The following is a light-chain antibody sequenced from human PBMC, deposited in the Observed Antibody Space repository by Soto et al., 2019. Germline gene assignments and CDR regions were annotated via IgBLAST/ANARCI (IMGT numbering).Light chain of an antibody. Sequence: DIQMTQSPSSLSASVGDRVTITCRASQSISSWLAWYQQKPGKAPKLLIYKASSLESGVPSRFSGSGSGTEFTLTISSLQPHDFATYYCQQYHSPSWTFGQGTKVDIK. V-gene: IGKV1-5*03. CDR3: QQYHSPSWT. CDR2: KAS. CDR1: QSISSW. J-gene: IGKJ1*01.